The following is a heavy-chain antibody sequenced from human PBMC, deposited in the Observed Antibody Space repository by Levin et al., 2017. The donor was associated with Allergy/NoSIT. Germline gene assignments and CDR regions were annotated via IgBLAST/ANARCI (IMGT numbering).Heavy chain of an antibody. V-gene: IGHV4-30-4*01. CDR1: GGSISSGDYY. Sequence: PSETLSLTCTVSGGSISSGDYYWSWIRQPPGKGLEWIGYIYYSGSTYYNPSLKSRVTISVDTSKNQFSLKLSSVTAADTAVYYCARTPYYYDSSGYYYPYYFDYWGQGTLVTVSS. J-gene: IGHJ4*02. CDR3: ARTPYYYDSSGYYYPYYFDY. D-gene: IGHD3-22*01. CDR2: IYYSGST.